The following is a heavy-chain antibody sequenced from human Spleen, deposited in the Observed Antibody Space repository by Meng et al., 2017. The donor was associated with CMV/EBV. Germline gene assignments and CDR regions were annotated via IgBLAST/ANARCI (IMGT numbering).Heavy chain of an antibody. J-gene: IGHJ5*02. Sequence: YTFTGYYMHWVRQAPGQGLEWMGWINPNSGGTNYAQKFQGRVTMTRDTSISTAYMELSRLRSDDTAVYYCARGAYCSSTSCYQRWFDPWGQGTLVTVSS. V-gene: IGHV1-2*02. D-gene: IGHD2-2*01. CDR3: ARGAYCSSTSCYQRWFDP. CDR2: INPNSGGT. CDR1: YTFTGYY.